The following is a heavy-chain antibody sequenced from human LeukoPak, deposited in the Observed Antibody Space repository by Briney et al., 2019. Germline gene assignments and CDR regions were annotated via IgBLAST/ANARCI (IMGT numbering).Heavy chain of an antibody. V-gene: IGHV3-64D*06. Sequence: GGSLRLSCSASGFTFSSYAMHWVRQAPGKGLEYVSAISSNGGSTYYADSVKGRFTIPRDNSKNTLYLQMSSLRAEDTAVYYCVVGYLAMIVAPGAFDIWGQGTMVTVSS. CDR3: VVGYLAMIVAPGAFDI. D-gene: IGHD3-22*01. CDR2: ISSNGGST. J-gene: IGHJ3*02. CDR1: GFTFSSYA.